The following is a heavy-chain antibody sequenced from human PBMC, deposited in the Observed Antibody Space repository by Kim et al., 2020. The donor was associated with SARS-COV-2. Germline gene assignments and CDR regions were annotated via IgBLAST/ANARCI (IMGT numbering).Heavy chain of an antibody. CDR1: GGSISDTY. V-gene: IGHV4-59*01. D-gene: IGHD6-13*01. CDR3: ARVQQLPTGYAFEI. J-gene: IGHJ3*02. CDR2: IYYSGTT. Sequence: SETLSLTCTVSGGSISDTYWSWIRQPPGKGLEWLGHIYYSGTTNSHPSLKSRITLSVDTSKNQFSLRLSSVTAADTAVYYCARVQQLPTGYAFEIWGQGTTVTVSS.